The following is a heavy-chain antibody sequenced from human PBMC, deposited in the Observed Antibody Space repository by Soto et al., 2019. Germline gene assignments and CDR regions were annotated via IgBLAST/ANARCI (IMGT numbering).Heavy chain of an antibody. CDR2: INQDGSEK. CDR1: GFSFRSYW. V-gene: IGHV3-7*03. Sequence: GGSLRLSCAASGFSFRSYWLNWVRQAPGKGLEWVANINQDGSEKYYVDSVKGRFTISRDNAKNSLYLQMNSLRVEDTAVYYCARGSTYHFSSAYIYYAMAVWGQVTRVTVSS. CDR3: ARGSTYHFSSAYIYYAMAV. J-gene: IGHJ6*02. D-gene: IGHD3-3*01.